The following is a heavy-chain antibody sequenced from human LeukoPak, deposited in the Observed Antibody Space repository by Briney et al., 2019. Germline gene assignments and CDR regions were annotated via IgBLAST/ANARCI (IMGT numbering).Heavy chain of an antibody. V-gene: IGHV4-4*07. Sequence: PGGSLRLSCAASGFTFSSYGMSWIRQPAGKGLEWIGRIYTSGSTNYNPSLKSRVTISVDTSKNQFSLKLSSVTAADTAVYYCARVVPSYYGSGRNYYYYMDVWGKGTTVTISS. J-gene: IGHJ6*03. CDR2: IYTSGST. CDR3: ARVVPSYYGSGRNYYYYMDV. CDR1: GFTFSSYG. D-gene: IGHD3-10*01.